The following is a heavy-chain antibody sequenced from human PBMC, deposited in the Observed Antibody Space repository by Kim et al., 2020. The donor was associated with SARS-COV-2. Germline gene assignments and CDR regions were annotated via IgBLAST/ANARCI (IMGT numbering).Heavy chain of an antibody. Sequence: YYADSVKGRFTISRDNSKNTLYLQMNSLRAEDTAVYYCAHWIQLWGYFDYWGQGTLVTVSS. D-gene: IGHD5-18*01. V-gene: IGHV3-33*01. CDR3: AHWIQLWGYFDY. J-gene: IGHJ4*02.